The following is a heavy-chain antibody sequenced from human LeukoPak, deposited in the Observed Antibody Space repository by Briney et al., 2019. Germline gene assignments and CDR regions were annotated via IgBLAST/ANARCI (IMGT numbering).Heavy chain of an antibody. Sequence: SETLSLTCTVSGGSISSGSYYWSWIRQPAGKGLEWIGRIYTSGSTNYNPSLKSRVTISVDKSRNQFSLKLSSVTAADTAVYYCATYIAVTGWGGFDIWGQGTMVTVSS. CDR2: IYTSGST. V-gene: IGHV4-61*02. CDR3: ATYIAVTGWGGFDI. J-gene: IGHJ3*02. CDR1: GGSISSGSYY. D-gene: IGHD6-19*01.